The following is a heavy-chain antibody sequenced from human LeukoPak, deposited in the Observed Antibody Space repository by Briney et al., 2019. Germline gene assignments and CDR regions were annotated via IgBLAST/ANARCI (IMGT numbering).Heavy chain of an antibody. D-gene: IGHD2-2*01. CDR1: GFTFSTYG. CDR2: ISYDGRNE. J-gene: IGHJ4*02. V-gene: IGHV3-30*18. Sequence: GGSLRLSCAASGFTFSTYGMRWVRQAPGKGLEWVALISYDGRNEYYADSVKGRFTISRDNSKSTLYLQMNSLRAEDTAVYYCAKDESRYCTSTSCYPVDYWGQGTLVTVSS. CDR3: AKDESRYCTSTSCYPVDY.